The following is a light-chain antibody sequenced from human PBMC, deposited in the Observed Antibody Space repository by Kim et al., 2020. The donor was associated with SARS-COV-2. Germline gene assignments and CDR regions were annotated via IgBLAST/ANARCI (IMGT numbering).Light chain of an antibody. CDR3: AAWDDSLNGWV. Sequence: QSVLSQPPSASGSPGQRVTISCSGNHSSVGTNAVIWYRQLPGTAPKLLLYDDHQRPSGVPDRVSGSKSGTSASLAISGLQSEDEADYYCAAWDDSLNGWVFGGGTQLTVL. CDR1: HSSVGTNA. J-gene: IGLJ3*02. V-gene: IGLV1-44*01. CDR2: DDH.